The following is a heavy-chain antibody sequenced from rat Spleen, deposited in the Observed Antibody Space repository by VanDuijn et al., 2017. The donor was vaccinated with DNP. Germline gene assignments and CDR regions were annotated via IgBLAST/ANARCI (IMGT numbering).Heavy chain of an antibody. CDR2: ISYDGSST. D-gene: IGHD1-11*01. CDR1: GFTFSNYG. Sequence: EVQLVESGGGLVQPGRSLKLSCAASGFTFSNYGMAWVRQAPQKGLEWVATISYDGSSTYYRDSVKGRFTISRDNAKSTLYLQMDSLRSEDTATYYCARHYGGYSYYWYFDFWGPGTMVTVSS. CDR3: ARHYGGYSYYWYFDF. J-gene: IGHJ1*01. V-gene: IGHV5-29*01.